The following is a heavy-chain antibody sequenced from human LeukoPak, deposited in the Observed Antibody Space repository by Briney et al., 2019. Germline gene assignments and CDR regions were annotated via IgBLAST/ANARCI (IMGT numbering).Heavy chain of an antibody. CDR1: GFTFSSYD. CDR3: ARGPSGLLAYCGGDCWDFDY. J-gene: IGHJ4*02. Sequence: PGGSLRLSCAASGFTFSSYDMHWVRQATGKGLEWVSAIGTAGDTYYPGSVKGRFTISRENAKNSLYLQMNSLRAGDTAVYYCARGPSGLLAYCGGDCWDFDYWGQGTLVTVSS. D-gene: IGHD2-21*02. CDR2: IGTAGDT. V-gene: IGHV3-13*01.